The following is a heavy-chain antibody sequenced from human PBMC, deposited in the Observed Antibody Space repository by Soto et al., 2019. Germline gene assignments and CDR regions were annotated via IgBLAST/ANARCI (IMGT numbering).Heavy chain of an antibody. J-gene: IGHJ4*02. CDR3: ATRWGGYCSSTSCYEGLYYFDY. CDR1: GGTFSSYA. D-gene: IGHD2-2*01. Sequence: ASVKVSCKASGGTFSSYAIGWVRQAPGQGLEWMGGIIPIFGTANYAQKFQGRVTITADESTSTAYMELSSLRSEDTAVYYCATRWGGYCSSTSCYEGLYYFDYWGQGTLVTVSS. CDR2: IIPIFGTA. V-gene: IGHV1-69*13.